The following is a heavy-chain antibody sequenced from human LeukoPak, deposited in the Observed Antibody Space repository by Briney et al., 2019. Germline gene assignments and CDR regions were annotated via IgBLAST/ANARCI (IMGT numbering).Heavy chain of an antibody. Sequence: PSETLSLTCTVSGGSINNYYWSWIRQPAGKGLEWIGRIYTRWSTNYNPSLKSRVTMSVDTSKNQFSLKLSSVPAADTAVYYCARGRYCSADICSGGDAFDIWGQGTMVSVSS. CDR2: IYTRWST. V-gene: IGHV4-4*07. D-gene: IGHD2-15*01. CDR3: ARGRYCSADICSGGDAFDI. CDR1: GGSINNYY. J-gene: IGHJ3*02.